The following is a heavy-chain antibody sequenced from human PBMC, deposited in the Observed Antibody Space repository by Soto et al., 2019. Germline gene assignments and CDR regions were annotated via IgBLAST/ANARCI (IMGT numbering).Heavy chain of an antibody. CDR1: GGSMTSGDQY. J-gene: IGHJ6*02. CDR3: ARELPQRQGRHMEV. V-gene: IGHV4-31*03. D-gene: IGHD1-1*01. Sequence: PSETLSLTCTVTGGSMTSGDQYWTWIRHRPGEGLEWFGYINHRGSLYYDPSLKSRVSMSVDTSKNQFSLNLSSVTAADTAVYYCARELPQRQGRHMEVWGQGTTVTVSS. CDR2: INHRGSL.